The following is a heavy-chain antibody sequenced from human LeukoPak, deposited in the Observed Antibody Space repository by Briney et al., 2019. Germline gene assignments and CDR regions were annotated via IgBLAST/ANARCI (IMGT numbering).Heavy chain of an antibody. CDR2: TSYNGNT. J-gene: IGHJ4*02. V-gene: IGHV1-18*04. CDR3: ARHSGSGWQALGY. D-gene: IGHD6-19*01. CDR1: GYTFINYG. Sequence: ASLKVSCKASGYTFINYGISWVRQAPGLGLEWMGWTSYNGNTNYAQNFQDRVTMTTDTSTTTAYMELRSLESDDPAVYYCARHSGSGWQALGYWGQGTLVTVSS.